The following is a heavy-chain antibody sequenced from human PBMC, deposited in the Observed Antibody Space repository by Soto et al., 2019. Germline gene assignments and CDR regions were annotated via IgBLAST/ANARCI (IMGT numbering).Heavy chain of an antibody. J-gene: IGHJ4*02. CDR3: AIHYYDSSGYYYKLDYFDY. CDR1: GGSISSSSYY. Sequence: SETLSLTCTVSGGSISSSSYYWGWIRQPPGKGLEWIGSIYYSGSTYYNPSLKSRVTISVDTPKNKFSLKRSSVTAADTAVYYCAIHYYDSSGYYYKLDYFDYWGQGTLVTVSS. D-gene: IGHD3-22*01. CDR2: IYYSGST. V-gene: IGHV4-39*01.